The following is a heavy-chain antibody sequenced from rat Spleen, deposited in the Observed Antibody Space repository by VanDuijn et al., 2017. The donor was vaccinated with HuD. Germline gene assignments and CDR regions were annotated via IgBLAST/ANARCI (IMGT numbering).Heavy chain of an antibody. CDR3: ARGGGYSGNWVAY. CDR1: GFSLTSYH. J-gene: IGHJ3*01. CDR2: IWTGGST. D-gene: IGHD1-11*01. Sequence: QVQLKESGPGLVQPSQTLSLTCTVSGFSLTSYHVSWVRQPPGKGLEWMGVIWTGGSTAYNSLLKSRLSITRDTSKSQVFLKMNRLQAEDTATYCCARGGGYSGNWVAYWGKGALVTVAS. V-gene: IGHV2-43*01.